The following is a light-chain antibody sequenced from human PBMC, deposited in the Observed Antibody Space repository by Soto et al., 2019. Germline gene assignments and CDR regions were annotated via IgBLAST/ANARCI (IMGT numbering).Light chain of an antibody. V-gene: IGKV1D-16*01. CDR1: QGIGVR. CDR2: SAS. J-gene: IGKJ1*01. CDR3: QQYNGYSWT. Sequence: IQMTQSPSSLSASIGDRVTITCRASQGIGVRLAWFQQKPGKAPQYLIQSASILQSGVPSRFSGSGSGTEFSLTITSLQPDDSAMYYCQQYNGYSWTFGRGTMVDI.